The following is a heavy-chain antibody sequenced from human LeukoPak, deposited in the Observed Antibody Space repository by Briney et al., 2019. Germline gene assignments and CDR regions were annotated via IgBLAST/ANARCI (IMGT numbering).Heavy chain of an antibody. Sequence: KPGGSLRLSCAVSGFIFGSYNMNWVRQAPGKGLEWVSAISSGSGYVYYADSVKGRFTISRDNAKNLLYLQMNSLRAEDTTLYYCGKDSGWGQNYYYAMDVWGQGTTVTVSS. V-gene: IGHV3-21*04. D-gene: IGHD6-19*01. J-gene: IGHJ6*02. CDR2: ISSGSGYV. CDR1: GFIFGSYN. CDR3: GKDSGWGQNYYYAMDV.